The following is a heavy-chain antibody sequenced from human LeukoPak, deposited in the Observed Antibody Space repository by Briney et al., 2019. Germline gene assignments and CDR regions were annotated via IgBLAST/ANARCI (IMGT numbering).Heavy chain of an antibody. J-gene: IGHJ4*02. CDR1: GVTFSSYS. D-gene: IGHD4-17*01. CDR2: ISSSSSTI. V-gene: IGHV3-48*01. Sequence: GGSLRLSCAATGVTFSSYSMNLVRQTPGKGLEWVSYISSSSSTIYYADSVKGRFTISRDNAKNSLYLQMNSLRAEDTAVYYCARGAVTTFSTNSFDYWGQGTLVTVSS. CDR3: ARGAVTTFSTNSFDY.